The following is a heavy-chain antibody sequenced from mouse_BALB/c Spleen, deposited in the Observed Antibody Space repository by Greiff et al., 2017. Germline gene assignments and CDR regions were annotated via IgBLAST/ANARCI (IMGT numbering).Heavy chain of an antibody. Sequence: DVQLVESGGGLVKPGGSLKLSCAASGFAFSSYDMSWVRQTPEKRLEWVAYIRSGGGSTYYPDTVKGRFTISRDNAKNTLYLQMSSLKSEDTAMYCCASLLLRDGFDYWGQGTTLTVSS. CDR1: GFAFSSYD. J-gene: IGHJ2*01. V-gene: IGHV5-12-1*01. D-gene: IGHD1-1*01. CDR2: IRSGGGST. CDR3: ASLLLRDGFDY.